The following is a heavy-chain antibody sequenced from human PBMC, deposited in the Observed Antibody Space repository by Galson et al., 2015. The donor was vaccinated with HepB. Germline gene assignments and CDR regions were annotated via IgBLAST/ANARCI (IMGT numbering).Heavy chain of an antibody. V-gene: IGHV3-30*03. J-gene: IGHJ3*02. CDR3: AWELIHGFDI. Sequence: SLRLSCAASGFTFSGYGMHWVRQAPGKGLEWVAVISFDGSNQYYADSVKGRFTISRDNSKNTLYLQMNSLRAEDTAVYLCAWELIHGFDIWGQGTMVTVSS. CDR2: ISFDGSNQ. CDR1: GFTFSGYG.